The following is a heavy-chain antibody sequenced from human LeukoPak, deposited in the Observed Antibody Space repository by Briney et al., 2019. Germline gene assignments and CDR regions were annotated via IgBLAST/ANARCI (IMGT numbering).Heavy chain of an antibody. J-gene: IGHJ4*02. V-gene: IGHV1-3*01. CDR1: GYTFTNA. Sequence: ASVKVSCKASGYTFTNAIHWVRQAPGQRLEWMGWISAGNGNTKYSQNFQGRVTFISNTSATTAFMELSSLRSEDAAVYYCARDSGSGSNDYWSQGTLVTVSS. CDR2: ISAGNGNT. D-gene: IGHD1-26*01. CDR3: ARDSGSGSNDY.